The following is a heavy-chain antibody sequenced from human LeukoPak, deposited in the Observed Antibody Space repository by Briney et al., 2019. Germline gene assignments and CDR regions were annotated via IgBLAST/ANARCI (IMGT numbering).Heavy chain of an antibody. CDR1: GFTFSNHW. Sequence: GGSLRLSCAASGFTFSNHWMHWVRQVPGKELVWVSRIDGGGSSTSYADSVRGRFSISRDNGKSTLYLQMNSLKVEDTAVYYCARGPGSSGGAFVGDYWGHGTLVTVSS. D-gene: IGHD3-22*01. CDR2: IDGGGSST. CDR3: ARGPGSSGGAFVGDY. J-gene: IGHJ4*01. V-gene: IGHV3-74*01.